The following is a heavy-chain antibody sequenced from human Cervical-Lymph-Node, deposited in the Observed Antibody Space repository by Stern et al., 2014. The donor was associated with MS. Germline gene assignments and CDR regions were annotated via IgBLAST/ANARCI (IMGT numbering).Heavy chain of an antibody. CDR2: IYWDDQK. CDR1: GFSLSTSGLG. V-gene: IGHV2-5*02. J-gene: IGHJ4*02. Sequence: QVTLKESGPALVKPPQTLTLTCTFSGFSLSTSGLGVGWIRQPPGEALEWLAYIYWDDQKRYSPSLKSRLTITKDTSKNQVVLTLTNVDPVDTVTYYCAHRTAGPFDYWGQGTLVTVSS. CDR3: AHRTAGPFDY.